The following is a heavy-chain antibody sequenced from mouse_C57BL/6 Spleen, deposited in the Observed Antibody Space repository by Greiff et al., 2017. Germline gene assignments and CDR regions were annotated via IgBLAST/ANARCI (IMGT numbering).Heavy chain of an antibody. J-gene: IGHJ4*01. V-gene: IGHV1-37*01. Sequence: EVMLVESGPELVKPGASVKISCKASGYSFTGYFMNWVNQSHGKSLEWIGRINPYNGDTFYNQKFKGKATLTVDKSSSTAHMEPLSLTSEDFAVYYCAKIYYGNYGAMDYWGQGTSVTVSS. CDR1: GYSFTGYF. CDR3: AKIYYGNYGAMDY. D-gene: IGHD2-1*01. CDR2: INPYNGDT.